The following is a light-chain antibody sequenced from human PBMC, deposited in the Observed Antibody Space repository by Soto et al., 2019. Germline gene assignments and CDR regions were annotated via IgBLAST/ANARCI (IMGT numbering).Light chain of an antibody. V-gene: IGKV1-17*03. Sequence: DIQMTQSPSAMSASVGDRVTITCRASQDIDNSLAWFQQKPEQVPKRLIYSASTLLSGVPSRFSGSRSGTEFTLTISSLQPEDFATYYCLQHKNYPFTFGPGTKVDIK. CDR2: SAS. CDR3: LQHKNYPFT. J-gene: IGKJ3*01. CDR1: QDIDNS.